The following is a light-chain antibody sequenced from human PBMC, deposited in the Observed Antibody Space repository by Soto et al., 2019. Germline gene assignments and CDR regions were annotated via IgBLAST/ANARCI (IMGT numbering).Light chain of an antibody. CDR3: QQRDSFPFT. CDR1: QDISSW. Sequence: DIQMTQSPSSVSASVGDTVTITCRASQDISSWVAWYQQKPGKAPKLLISAASSLQSGVPTRFSGSGSGTDFTLIISGLQPEDFATYFCQQRDSFPFTFGGGTKVEIK. V-gene: IGKV1-12*01. J-gene: IGKJ4*01. CDR2: AAS.